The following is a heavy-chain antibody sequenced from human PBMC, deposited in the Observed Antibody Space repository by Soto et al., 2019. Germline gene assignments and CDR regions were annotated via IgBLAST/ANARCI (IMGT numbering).Heavy chain of an antibody. CDR2: MNPNSGNT. CDR3: ARMWERGYYYGMDV. D-gene: IGHD1-26*01. Sequence: ASVKVSCKASGYTFTSYDINWVRQATGQGLEWMGWMNPNSGNTGYAQKFQGRVTMTTDTSTSTAYMELRRLRSDDAAVYYCARMWERGYYYGMDVWGQGTTVTVSS. CDR1: GYTFTSYD. V-gene: IGHV1-8*01. J-gene: IGHJ6*02.